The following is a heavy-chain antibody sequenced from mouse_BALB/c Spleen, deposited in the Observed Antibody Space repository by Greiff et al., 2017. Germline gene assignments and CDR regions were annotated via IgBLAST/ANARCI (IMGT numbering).Heavy chain of an antibody. CDR1: GFSLTGYG. CDR3: AKIYDGFYYAMDY. D-gene: IGHD2-3*01. CDR2: IWAGGST. V-gene: IGHV2-9*02. Sequence: VHLVESGPGLVAPSQSLSITCTVSGFSLTGYGVNWVRQPPGKGLEWLGVIWAGGSTNYNSALMSRLSISKDNSKSQVFLKMNSLQTDDTAMYYCAKIYDGFYYAMDYWGQGTSVTVSS. J-gene: IGHJ4*01.